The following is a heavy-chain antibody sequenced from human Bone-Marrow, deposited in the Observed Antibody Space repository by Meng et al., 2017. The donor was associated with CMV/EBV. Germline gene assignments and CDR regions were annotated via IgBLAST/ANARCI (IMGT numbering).Heavy chain of an antibody. Sequence: GESLKISCAASGFTVSSNYMSWVRQAPGKGLEWVSVIYSGGSTYYADSVKGRFTISRDNSKNTLYLQMNSLRAEDTAVYYCAREPVCSSTSCIHYFDYWGQGPRVTVSS. CDR1: GFTVSSNY. J-gene: IGHJ4*02. D-gene: IGHD2-2*01. CDR2: IYSGGST. V-gene: IGHV3-66*02. CDR3: AREPVCSSTSCIHYFDY.